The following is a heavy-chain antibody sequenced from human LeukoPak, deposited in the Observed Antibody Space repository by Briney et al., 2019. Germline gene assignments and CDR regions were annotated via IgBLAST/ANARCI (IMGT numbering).Heavy chain of an antibody. CDR1: GYTFTSYG. J-gene: IGHJ5*02. V-gene: IGHV1-2*02. D-gene: IGHD3-22*01. CDR2: INPNSGGT. Sequence: ASVKVSCKASGYTFTSYGISWVRQAPGQGLEWMGWINPNSGGTNYAQKFQGRVTMTRDTSISTAYMELSRLRSDDTAVYYCASGYDTHLEPFDPWGQGTLVTVSS. CDR3: ASGYDTHLEPFDP.